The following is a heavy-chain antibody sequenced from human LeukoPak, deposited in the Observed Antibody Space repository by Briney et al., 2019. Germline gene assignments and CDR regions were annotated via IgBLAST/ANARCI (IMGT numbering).Heavy chain of an antibody. D-gene: IGHD5-24*01. V-gene: IGHV4-34*01. CDR1: GGSFSGYY. CDR2: INHSGST. CDR3: ARVVEMAFDY. Sequence: PETLSLTCAVYGGSFSGYYWSWIRQPPGKGLEWIGEINHSGSTNYNPSLRSRVTISVDTSKNQFSLKLSSVTAADTAVYYCARVVEMAFDYWGQGTLVTVSS. J-gene: IGHJ4*02.